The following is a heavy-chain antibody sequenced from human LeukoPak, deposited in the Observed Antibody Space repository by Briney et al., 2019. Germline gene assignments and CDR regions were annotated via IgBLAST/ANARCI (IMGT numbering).Heavy chain of an antibody. Sequence: SVKVSCKASGGTFSSYAISWVRQAPGQGLEWMGGIIPIFGTANYAQKFQGRVTITADESTSTAYMELSSLRSEDTAVYYCARDRGYCSSTSCYDYYYYYMDVWGKGTTVTISS. D-gene: IGHD2-2*03. CDR3: ARDRGYCSSTSCYDYYYYYMDV. CDR2: IIPIFGTA. J-gene: IGHJ6*03. V-gene: IGHV1-69*13. CDR1: GGTFSSYA.